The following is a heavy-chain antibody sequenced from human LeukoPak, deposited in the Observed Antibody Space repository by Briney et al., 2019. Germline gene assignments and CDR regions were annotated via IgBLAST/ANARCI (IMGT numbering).Heavy chain of an antibody. CDR1: GYSFTSYW. D-gene: IGHD6-13*01. Sequence: GESLKISCKGSGYSFTSYWIGWVRQMPGKGLEWMGIIYPGDSDTRYSPSFQGQVTISADKSISTAYLQWSSLEASDTAMYYCARLVEGIAAAGTPAGWFDPWGQGTLVTVSS. CDR2: IYPGDSDT. J-gene: IGHJ5*02. CDR3: ARLVEGIAAAGTPAGWFDP. V-gene: IGHV5-51*01.